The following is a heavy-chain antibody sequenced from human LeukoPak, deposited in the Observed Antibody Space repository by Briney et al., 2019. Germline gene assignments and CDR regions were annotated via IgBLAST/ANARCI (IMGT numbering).Heavy chain of an antibody. D-gene: IGHD3-10*01. V-gene: IGHV4-59*01. J-gene: IGHJ3*01. CDR2: IYYSGST. Sequence: PSETLSLTCTVSGGSISSYYWSWIRQPPGKGLEWIGYIYYSGSTNYNPSLKSRVTISVDTSKNQFSLKLSSVTAADTAVYYCARIGRRWFGELHDAFDVWGQGTMVTVSS. CDR1: GGSISSYY. CDR3: ARIGRRWFGELHDAFDV.